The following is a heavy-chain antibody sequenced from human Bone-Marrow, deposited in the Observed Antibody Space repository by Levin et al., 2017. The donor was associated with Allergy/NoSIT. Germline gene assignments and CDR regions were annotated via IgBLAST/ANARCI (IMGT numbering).Heavy chain of an antibody. D-gene: IGHD6-19*01. CDR2: ISGSGANT. CDR1: GFTFNSYA. J-gene: IGHJ4*02. CDR3: AKCRGSGWFPDY. Sequence: PGGSLRLSCAASGFTFNSYAMSWVRQVAGKGLEWVSAISGSGANTYYSDSVKGRFTISRDNSNNTVFLQMHSLRAEDTALYFCAKCRGSGWFPDYWGQGTLVTVSS. V-gene: IGHV3-23*01.